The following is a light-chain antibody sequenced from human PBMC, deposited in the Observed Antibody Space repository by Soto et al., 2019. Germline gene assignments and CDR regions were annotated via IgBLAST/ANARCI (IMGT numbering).Light chain of an antibody. CDR2: GAS. Sequence: EIGMTQSPATLSLSPGERGTLSFRATQSFSSNLALYQHKPGQAPRLLIYGASTTATDVPPRFSGSGSGTEFTLTISNLQSEDFAVYYCQQYNDWPRTFGQGTRLEIK. V-gene: IGKV3-15*01. CDR3: QQYNDWPRT. J-gene: IGKJ5*01. CDR1: QSFSSN.